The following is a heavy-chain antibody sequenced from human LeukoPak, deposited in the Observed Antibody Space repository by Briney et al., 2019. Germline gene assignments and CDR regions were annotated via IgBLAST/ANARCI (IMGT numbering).Heavy chain of an antibody. Sequence: SETLSLTCTVSGGSISSSSYYWGWIRQPPGKGLEWIGSIYYSGSTYYNPSLKSRVTISVDTSKNQFSLKLSSVTAADTAVYYCARHTGILTGYYDDSEFDYWGQGTLVTVSS. V-gene: IGHV4-39*01. J-gene: IGHJ4*02. CDR3: ARHTGILTGYYDDSEFDY. CDR1: GGSISSSSYY. CDR2: IYYSGST. D-gene: IGHD3-9*01.